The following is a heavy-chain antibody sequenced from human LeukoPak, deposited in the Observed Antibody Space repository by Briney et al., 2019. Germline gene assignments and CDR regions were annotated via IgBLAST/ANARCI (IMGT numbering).Heavy chain of an antibody. D-gene: IGHD3-9*01. CDR3: ARGDILTGYFLYHLDY. CDR1: GFPFSSYS. J-gene: IGHJ4*02. V-gene: IGHV3-48*02. CDR2: VSGSSSFT. Sequence: PGGSLRLSCAASGFPFSSYSMNWVRQAPGKGLEWVSYVSGSSSFTYSADSVKGRFTISRDNAKNSLYLQMNSLKDEDTAVYYCARGDILTGYFLYHLDYWGQGTLVTVSS.